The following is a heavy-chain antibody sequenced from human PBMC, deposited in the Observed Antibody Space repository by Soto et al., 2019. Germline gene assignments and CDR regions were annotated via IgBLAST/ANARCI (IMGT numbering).Heavy chain of an antibody. CDR2: TYYRSKWYN. Sequence: SQTLSLTCAISGDSVSSNSAAWNWIRQSPSRGLEWLGRTYYRSKWYNDYAVSVKSRITINPDTSKNQFSLQLNSVTPEDTAVYYCARECYYDSIGYYNWFDPWGQGTLVTVSS. V-gene: IGHV6-1*01. D-gene: IGHD3-22*01. J-gene: IGHJ5*02. CDR1: GDSVSSNSAA. CDR3: ARECYYDSIGYYNWFDP.